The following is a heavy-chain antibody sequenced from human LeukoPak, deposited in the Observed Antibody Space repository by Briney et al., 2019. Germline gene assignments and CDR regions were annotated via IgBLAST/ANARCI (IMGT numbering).Heavy chain of an antibody. Sequence: SETLSLTCAVYGGSFSGYYWSWIRQPPGKGLEWIGEINHSGSTNYNPSLKSRVTISVDTSKNQFSLKLSSVTAADTAVYYCYGSGSYSTYGMDVWGKGTTVTVSS. D-gene: IGHD3-10*01. CDR2: INHSGST. V-gene: IGHV4-34*01. J-gene: IGHJ6*04. CDR1: GGSFSGYY. CDR3: YGSGSYSTYGMDV.